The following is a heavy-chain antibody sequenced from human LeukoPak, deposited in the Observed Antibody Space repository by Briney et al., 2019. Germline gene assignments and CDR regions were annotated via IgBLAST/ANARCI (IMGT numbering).Heavy chain of an antibody. CDR1: GGSISSSSYY. J-gene: IGHJ4*02. CDR2: VIHSGRT. Sequence: SETLSLTCTVSGGSISSSSYYWSWIRQPPGKGLEWIGEVIHSGRTNYHPSLKSRVTMSVDTSKNQFSLRLSSVTAADTAVYYCARTIEQWTPFDSWGQGVLVTVSS. CDR3: ARTIEQWTPFDS. D-gene: IGHD3-9*01. V-gene: IGHV4-39*07.